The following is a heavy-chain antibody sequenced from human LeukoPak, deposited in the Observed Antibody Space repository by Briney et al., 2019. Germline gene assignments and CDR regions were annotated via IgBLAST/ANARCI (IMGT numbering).Heavy chain of an antibody. CDR1: GVIFDGST. CDR3: ARESERSGWYDY. CDR2: ISGDGGST. Sequence: GGSLSLSCAAPGVIFDGSTIHWGCQAPGKGLEWVSLISGDGGSTFYADSVKGRFTISRDNSKNSLYLQMSSLRSEDTALYYCARESERSGWYDYWGQGTLVTVSS. D-gene: IGHD6-19*01. V-gene: IGHV3-43*02. J-gene: IGHJ4*02.